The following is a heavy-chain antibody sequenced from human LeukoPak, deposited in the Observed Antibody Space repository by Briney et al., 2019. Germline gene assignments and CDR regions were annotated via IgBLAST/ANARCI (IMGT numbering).Heavy chain of an antibody. Sequence: PGGSLRLSCAASGFTFSSYAMHWVRQAPGKGLEWVAVISYDGSNKYYADSVKGRFTISRDNSKNTLYLQMNSLRAEDTAVYYCARGGQRITMVRVRKSGIDVLGQGTTVTVSS. D-gene: IGHD3-10*01. J-gene: IGHJ6*02. CDR1: GFTFSSYA. CDR3: ARGGQRITMVRVRKSGIDV. V-gene: IGHV3-30*04. CDR2: ISYDGSNK.